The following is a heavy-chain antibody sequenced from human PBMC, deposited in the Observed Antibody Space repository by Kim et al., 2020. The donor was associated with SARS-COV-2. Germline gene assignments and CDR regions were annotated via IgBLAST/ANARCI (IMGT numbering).Heavy chain of an antibody. V-gene: IGHV1-69*13. CDR2: IIPIFGKL. D-gene: IGHD2-2*01. CDR3: ATDGNCNSIKCHILGGMDV. Sequence: SVKVSCKASGGTLSSYAINWVRQAPGQGLEWMGGIIPIFGKLNYAQKFQGRVTITADDSTGPAYMELSSLRFEDTAMYYCATDGNCNSIKCHILGGMDVWGQGTMVTVSS. J-gene: IGHJ6*02. CDR1: GGTLSSYA.